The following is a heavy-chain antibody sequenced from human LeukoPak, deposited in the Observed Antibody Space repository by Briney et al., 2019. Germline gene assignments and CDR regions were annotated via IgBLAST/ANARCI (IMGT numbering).Heavy chain of an antibody. J-gene: IGHJ5*02. Sequence: GASLKISCKGSGYRFTSYWIGWVRQLPGKGLEWMGIIYPGDSDTRYSPSFQGQVTISADKSISTAYLQWGSLKASDTAMYYCARIAAADQGAWFDPWGQGTLVTVSS. CDR1: GYRFTSYW. V-gene: IGHV5-51*01. CDR3: ARIAAADQGAWFDP. CDR2: IYPGDSDT. D-gene: IGHD6-13*01.